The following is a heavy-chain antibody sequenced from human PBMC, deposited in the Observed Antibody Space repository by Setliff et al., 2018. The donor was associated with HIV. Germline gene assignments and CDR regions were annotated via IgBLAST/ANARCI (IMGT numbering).Heavy chain of an antibody. CDR1: GYTLTELS. Sequence: GASVKVSCKVSGYTLTELSIHWVRQAPGKGLEWMGGFDPEAGETIYARKFQGRITMTEDTSTDTAYMELGSLGSEDTAVYYCATGIRVTGSDYFDYWGQGTLVTVSS. V-gene: IGHV1-24*01. CDR2: FDPEAGET. J-gene: IGHJ4*02. CDR3: ATGIRVTGSDYFDY. D-gene: IGHD3-10*01.